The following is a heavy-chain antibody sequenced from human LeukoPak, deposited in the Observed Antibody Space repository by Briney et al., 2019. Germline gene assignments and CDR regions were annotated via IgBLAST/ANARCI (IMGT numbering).Heavy chain of an antibody. V-gene: IGHV4-39*02. CDR1: GGSISSSSYY. Sequence: SETLSLTCTVSGGSISSSSYYWGWIRQPPGKGLEWIGSIYYSGGTYYNPSLKSRVTISVDTSKNQFSLKLSSVTAADTAVYYCARDPVAGRSYYFDYWGQGTLVTVSS. J-gene: IGHJ4*02. D-gene: IGHD6-19*01. CDR3: ARDPVAGRSYYFDY. CDR2: IYYSGGT.